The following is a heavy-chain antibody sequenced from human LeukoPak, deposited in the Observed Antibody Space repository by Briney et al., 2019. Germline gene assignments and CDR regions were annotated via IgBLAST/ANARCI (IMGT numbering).Heavy chain of an antibody. D-gene: IGHD3-10*01. CDR3: ARGLLWFGKLSENWFDP. CDR1: GGSFSGYF. Sequence: SETLSLTCAVYGGSFSGYFWSWNRQSPGKGLEWIGEINHSGSTNYNPSLKSRLTISVDTSKKQFSLKLTSVTAADTAVYYCARGLLWFGKLSENWFDPWGQGTLVTVSS. J-gene: IGHJ5*02. CDR2: INHSGST. V-gene: IGHV4-34*01.